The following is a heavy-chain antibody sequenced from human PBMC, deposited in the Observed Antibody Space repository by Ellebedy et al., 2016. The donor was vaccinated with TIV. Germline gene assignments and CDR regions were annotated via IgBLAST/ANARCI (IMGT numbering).Heavy chain of an antibody. CDR1: GFTFSDYY. CDR3: AKDVGTVYYYYMDV. Sequence: GESLKISXAASGFTFSDYYMSWIRQAPGKGLEWVSYISSSGSTIYYADSVKGRFTISRDNAKNSLYLQMNSLRVEDTAVYFCAKDVGTVYYYYMDVWGKGTTVTVSS. D-gene: IGHD1-26*01. CDR2: ISSSGSTI. V-gene: IGHV3-11*01. J-gene: IGHJ6*03.